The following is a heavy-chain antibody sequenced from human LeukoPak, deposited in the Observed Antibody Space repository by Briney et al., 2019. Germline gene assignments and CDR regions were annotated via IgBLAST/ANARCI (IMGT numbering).Heavy chain of an antibody. J-gene: IGHJ6*03. CDR1: GFTFSSYA. Sequence: GGSLRLSCAASGFTFSSYAMSWVRQAPGKGLEWVSAISGSGGSTYYADSVKGRFTISRDNSKNTLYLQMNSLRAEDTAVYYCAKSSYQLLSYYYYMDVWGKGTTVTVSS. D-gene: IGHD2-2*01. CDR3: AKSSYQLLSYYYYMDV. CDR2: ISGSGGST. V-gene: IGHV3-23*01.